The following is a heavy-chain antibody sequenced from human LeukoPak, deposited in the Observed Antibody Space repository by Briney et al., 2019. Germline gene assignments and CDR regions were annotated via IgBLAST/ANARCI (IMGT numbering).Heavy chain of an antibody. CDR3: ARGRHYYDSSGYGETYYFDY. V-gene: IGHV1-69*13. Sequence: GASVKVSCKASGGTFSSYAISWVRQAPGQGLEWMGGIIPIFGTANYAQKFQGRVTITADESTSTAYMELSSLRSEDTAVYYCARGRHYYDSSGYGETYYFDYWGQGTLVTVSS. CDR1: GGTFSSYA. D-gene: IGHD3-22*01. J-gene: IGHJ4*02. CDR2: IIPIFGTA.